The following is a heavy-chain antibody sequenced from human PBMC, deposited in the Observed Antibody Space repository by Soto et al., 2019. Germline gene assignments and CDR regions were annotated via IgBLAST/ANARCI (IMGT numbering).Heavy chain of an antibody. Sequence: QVQLVESGGGVVHPGTSLRLSCAASGFTFSTHGMHWVRQAPGKGPEWVAVISHDGSKKYYVESVEGRFSISRDNSKRIVHLQMNTVRNEDAAVYYCAKDKGQSYDFWSGHRWFDPWGQGTLVTVSS. CDR2: ISHDGSKK. CDR3: AKDKGQSYDFWSGHRWFDP. D-gene: IGHD3-3*01. CDR1: GFTFSTHG. V-gene: IGHV3-30*18. J-gene: IGHJ5*02.